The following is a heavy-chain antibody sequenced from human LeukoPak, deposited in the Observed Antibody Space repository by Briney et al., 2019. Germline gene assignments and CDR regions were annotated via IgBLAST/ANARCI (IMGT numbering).Heavy chain of an antibody. CDR3: ARVRYQLLGGMDV. CDR1: GFTFSSYW. D-gene: IGHD2-2*01. J-gene: IGHJ6*03. Sequence: PGGSLRLSCAASGFTFSSYWMSWVRQAPGKGLEWVANINQEGSEKYYVDSVKGRFTISRDNAKNSLYLQMSSLRAEDTAVYYCARVRYQLLGGMDVWGKGTTVTVSS. V-gene: IGHV3-7*01. CDR2: INQEGSEK.